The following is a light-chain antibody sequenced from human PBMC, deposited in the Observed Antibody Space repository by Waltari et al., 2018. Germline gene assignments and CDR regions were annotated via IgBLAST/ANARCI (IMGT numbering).Light chain of an antibody. V-gene: IGLV2-23*01. CDR1: SADLASYNL. CDR3: CSYTGSSTSYG. J-gene: IGLJ1*01. Sequence: QSALTQPASVSGSPGQSITISCTGASADLASYNLVSWYQHHPAKAPKLMFYEAVKRPSGVSNRFSGAESGTTASLIITGLQADDEADYYCCSYTGSSTSYGCGSGTKVTVL. CDR2: EAV.